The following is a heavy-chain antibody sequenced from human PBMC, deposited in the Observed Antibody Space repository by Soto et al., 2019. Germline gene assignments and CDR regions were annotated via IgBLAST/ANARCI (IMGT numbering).Heavy chain of an antibody. CDR2: ISWNSGSI. V-gene: IGHV3-9*01. CDR1: GFTFDDYA. CDR3: AKEGANYDYIWGSYRYLDV. J-gene: IGHJ6*04. D-gene: IGHD3-16*02. Sequence: EVQLVESGGGLVQPGRSLRLSCAASGFTFDDYAMHWVRQAPGKGLEWVSGISWNSGSIGYADSVKGRFTISRENAKNSLYLQMNSLRAEDTALYYCAKEGANYDYIWGSYRYLDVWGKGTTVTVSS.